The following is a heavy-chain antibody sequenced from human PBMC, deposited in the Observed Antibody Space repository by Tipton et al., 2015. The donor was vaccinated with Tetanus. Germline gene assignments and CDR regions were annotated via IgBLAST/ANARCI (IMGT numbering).Heavy chain of an antibody. V-gene: IGHV4-61*08. CDR2: VSYSGRT. Sequence: TLSLTCAVSGGSIRSGDYSWNWIRQPPGKGLEWLAYVSYSGRTNSNYFLKSRITVSQDPSKNQFSLRLASVTAADTAVYYCARDQGGGRVVRLNWFDPWGQGTLVTVSS. J-gene: IGHJ5*02. CDR1: GGSIRSGDYS. D-gene: IGHD6-6*01. CDR3: ARDQGGGRVVRLNWFDP.